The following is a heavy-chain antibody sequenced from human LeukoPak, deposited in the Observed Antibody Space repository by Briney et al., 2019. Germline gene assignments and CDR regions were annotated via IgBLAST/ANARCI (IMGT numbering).Heavy chain of an antibody. V-gene: IGHV3-23*01. J-gene: IGHJ4*02. D-gene: IGHD1-26*01. CDR1: GFTFSNYA. Sequence: GTSLRLSCAASGFTFSNYAMSWVRQAPGKGLEWVSAITGSDGTTYYADSVKGRFTISRDNSKNTLYLQMNSLRVEDTAVYYCAAVGPGLDYWGQGTLVTVSS. CDR3: AAVGPGLDY. CDR2: ITGSDGTT.